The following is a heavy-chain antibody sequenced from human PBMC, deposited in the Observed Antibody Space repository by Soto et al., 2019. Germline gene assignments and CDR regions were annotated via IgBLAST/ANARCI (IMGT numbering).Heavy chain of an antibody. CDR3: AKGGYNYGFLFDN. D-gene: IGHD5-18*01. J-gene: IGHJ4*02. CDR2: ISFGGGNT. Sequence: PGGSLRLSCAVSGFTFSDYAMTWVRQAPGKGLEWVATISFGGGNTYYADSVKGRFTISRDNSKNTLYLQMNSLRAEDTAVYYCAKGGYNYGFLFDNWGQGTLVTVSS. V-gene: IGHV3-23*01. CDR1: GFTFSDYA.